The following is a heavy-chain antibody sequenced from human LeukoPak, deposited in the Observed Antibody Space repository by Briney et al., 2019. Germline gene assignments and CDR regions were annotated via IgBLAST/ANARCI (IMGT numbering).Heavy chain of an antibody. CDR1: GFTFSSYG. V-gene: IGHV3-30*02. Sequence: GGSLRLSCAASGFTFSSYGMHWVRQAPGKGLEWVAFIRYDGSNKYYADSVKGRFTISRDNSKNTLYLQMNSLRAEDTALYYCAKGYYDSSGYPYFDYWGQGTLVTVSS. J-gene: IGHJ4*02. CDR3: AKGYYDSSGYPYFDY. D-gene: IGHD3-22*01. CDR2: IRYDGSNK.